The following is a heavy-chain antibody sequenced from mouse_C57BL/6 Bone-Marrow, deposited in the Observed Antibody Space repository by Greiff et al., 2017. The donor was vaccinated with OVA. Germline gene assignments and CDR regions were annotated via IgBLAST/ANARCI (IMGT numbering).Heavy chain of an antibody. J-gene: IGHJ1*03. V-gene: IGHV2-6-1*01. Sequence: VQLKESGPGLVAPSQSLSITCTVSGFSLTSYGVHWVRQPPGKGLEWLVVIWSDGSTTYNSALKSRLSISKDNSKSQVFLKMNSLQTDDTAMYYCARHHGSSYDWYFDVWGTGTTVTVSS. CDR1: GFSLTSYG. D-gene: IGHD1-1*01. CDR3: ARHHGSSYDWYFDV. CDR2: IWSDGST.